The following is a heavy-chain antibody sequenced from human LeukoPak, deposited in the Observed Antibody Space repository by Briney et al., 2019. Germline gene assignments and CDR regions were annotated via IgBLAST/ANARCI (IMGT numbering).Heavy chain of an antibody. J-gene: IGHJ6*04. D-gene: IGHD2-15*01. Sequence: GSLRLSCAASGFTFSSYAMHWVRQAPGKGLEYVSAISSNGGSTYYAVSVKGRFTISRDNSKNTLYLQMGSLRAEDMAVYYCARASGYCSGGSCPLYYYGMDVWGKGTTVTVSS. CDR1: GFTFSSYA. CDR3: ARASGYCSGGSCPLYYYGMDV. CDR2: ISSNGGST. V-gene: IGHV3-64*02.